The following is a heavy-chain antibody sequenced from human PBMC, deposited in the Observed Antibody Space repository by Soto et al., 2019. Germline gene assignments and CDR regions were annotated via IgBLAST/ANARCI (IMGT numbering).Heavy chain of an antibody. J-gene: IGHJ4*02. CDR3: ARVGDYYGSGGPDFDY. V-gene: IGHV4-34*01. CDR2: INHSGST. D-gene: IGHD3-10*01. Sequence: SETLSLTCAVYGGSFSGYYWSWIRQPPGKGLEWIGEINHSGSTNYNPSLKSRVTISVDTSKNQFSLKLSSVTAADTAVYYCARVGDYYGSGGPDFDYWGQGTLVT. CDR1: GGSFSGYY.